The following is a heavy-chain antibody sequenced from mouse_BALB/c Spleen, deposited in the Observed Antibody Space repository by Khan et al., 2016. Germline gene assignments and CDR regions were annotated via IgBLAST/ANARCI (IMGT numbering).Heavy chain of an antibody. J-gene: IGHJ4*01. CDR1: GYTFTTAG. Sequence: QIQSVQSGPELKKPGETVRISCKASGYTFTTAGMQWVQKMPGKGLKWIGWINTHSGVPKYAEDFKGRFAFSLETSASTAYLQISNLKNEDTATYFCARAGLGDAMDYWGQGTSVTVSS. V-gene: IGHV9-4*02. CDR2: INTHSGVP. CDR3: ARAGLGDAMDY. D-gene: IGHD3-1*01.